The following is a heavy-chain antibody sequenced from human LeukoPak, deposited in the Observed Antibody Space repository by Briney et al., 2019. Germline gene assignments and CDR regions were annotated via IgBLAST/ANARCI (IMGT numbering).Heavy chain of an antibody. CDR1: GGSISSGVYS. Sequence: SETLSLTCTVSGGSISSGVYSWSWIRQPPGKELEWIGYIYYSGSTNYNPSLKSRVTISVDTSKNQFSLKLSSVTAADTAVYYCARDRIAAAGSRYFDYWGQGTLVTVSS. CDR3: ARDRIAAAGSRYFDY. J-gene: IGHJ4*02. V-gene: IGHV4-61*08. CDR2: IYYSGST. D-gene: IGHD6-13*01.